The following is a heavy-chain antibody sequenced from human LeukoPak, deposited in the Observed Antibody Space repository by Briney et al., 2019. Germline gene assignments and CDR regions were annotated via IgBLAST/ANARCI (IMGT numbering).Heavy chain of an antibody. CDR2: INPNSGGT. J-gene: IGHJ6*03. D-gene: IGHD3-10*01. V-gene: IGHV1-2*02. Sequence: ASVKVSCKASGYTFTGYYMHWVRQAPGQGLEWMGWINPNSGGTNYAQKFQGRVTMTRDTSISTAYMELSSLRSEDTAVYYCARATDGSGLMDVWGKGTTVTVSS. CDR3: ARATDGSGLMDV. CDR1: GYTFTGYY.